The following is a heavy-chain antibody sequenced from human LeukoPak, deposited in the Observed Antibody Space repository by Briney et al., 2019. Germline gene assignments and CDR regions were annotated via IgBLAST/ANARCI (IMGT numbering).Heavy chain of an antibody. V-gene: IGHV3-9*01. Sequence: PGRSLRLSCAASGFTFDDYAMHWVRQAPGKGLEWVSGISWNSGSIGYADSVKGRFTISRDNAKNSLYPQMNSLRAEDTALYYCAKDLSSSWYSGFDYWGQGTLVTVSS. CDR3: AKDLSSSWYSGFDY. J-gene: IGHJ4*02. CDR1: GFTFDDYA. CDR2: ISWNSGSI. D-gene: IGHD6-13*01.